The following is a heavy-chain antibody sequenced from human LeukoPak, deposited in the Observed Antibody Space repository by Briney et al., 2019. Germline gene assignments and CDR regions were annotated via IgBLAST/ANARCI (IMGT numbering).Heavy chain of an antibody. D-gene: IGHD6-19*01. V-gene: IGHV1-8*01. Sequence: ASVKVSYKASGYTFTSYDINWVGQATGQGLEWMGWMNPNSGNTGYAQKFQGRVTMTRNTSISTAYMELSSLRSEDTAVYYCARGQGSSGPRGFDYWGQGTLVTVSS. J-gene: IGHJ4*02. CDR2: MNPNSGNT. CDR1: GYTFTSYD. CDR3: ARGQGSSGPRGFDY.